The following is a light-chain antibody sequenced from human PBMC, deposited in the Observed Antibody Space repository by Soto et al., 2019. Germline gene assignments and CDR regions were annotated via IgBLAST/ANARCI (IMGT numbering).Light chain of an antibody. Sequence: EIVLTQSPGPLSLSPGEGATLSCRASQSVSSDFLAWYQRKPGQAPRLLIYGASTRATGIPDRFSGSGSGTDFTLTISRLEPEDFAVYDCQQYGDSPITFGQGTRLEIK. CDR1: QSVSSDF. CDR2: GAS. J-gene: IGKJ5*01. CDR3: QQYGDSPIT. V-gene: IGKV3-20*01.